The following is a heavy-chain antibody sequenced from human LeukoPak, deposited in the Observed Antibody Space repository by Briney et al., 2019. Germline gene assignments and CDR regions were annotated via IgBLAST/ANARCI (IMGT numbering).Heavy chain of an antibody. D-gene: IGHD2-2*01. V-gene: IGHV4-4*09. CDR2: IYTSGST. CDR1: GGSISSYY. CDR3: ARLERYCSSTSCYEGGIDY. Sequence: PSETLSLTYTVSGGSISSYYWSWIRQPPGKGLEWIGYIYTSGSTNYNPSLKSRVAISVDTSKNQFSLKLSSATAADTAVYYCARLERYCSSTSCYEGGIDYWGQGTLVTVSS. J-gene: IGHJ4*02.